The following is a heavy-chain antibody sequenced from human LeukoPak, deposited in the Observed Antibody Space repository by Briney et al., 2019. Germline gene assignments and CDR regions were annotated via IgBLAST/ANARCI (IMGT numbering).Heavy chain of an antibody. J-gene: IGHJ4*02. V-gene: IGHV4-61*02. CDR3: ARGYYDFWSGYSYYFDY. D-gene: IGHD3-3*01. CDR2: IYTSGST. CDR1: GGSISSGSYY. Sequence: SETLSLTCTVSGGSISSGSYYWSWIRQPAGKGLEWIGRIYTSGSTNYNPSLKSRVTISVDTSKNQFSLKLSPVTAADTAVYYCARGYYDFWSGYSYYFDYWGQGTLVTVSS.